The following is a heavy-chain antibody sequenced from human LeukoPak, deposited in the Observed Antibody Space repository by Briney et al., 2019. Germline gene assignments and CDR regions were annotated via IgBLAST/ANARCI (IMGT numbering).Heavy chain of an antibody. CDR1: GGSISSYY. CDR2: IYYSGST. J-gene: IGHJ3*02. Sequence: SETLSLTCTVSGGSISSYYWSWIRQPPGKGLEWIGYIYYSGSTNYNPSLKSRVTISADTSKNQFSLKLSSVTAADTAVYYCARQNRAFDAFDIWGQGTMVTVSS. CDR3: ARQNRAFDAFDI. D-gene: IGHD3-10*01. V-gene: IGHV4-59*08.